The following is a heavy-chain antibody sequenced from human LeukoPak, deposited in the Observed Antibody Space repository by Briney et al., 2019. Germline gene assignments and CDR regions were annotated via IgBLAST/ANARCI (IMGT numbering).Heavy chain of an antibody. V-gene: IGHV7-4-1*02. D-gene: IGHD6-13*01. CDR2: INTNTGNP. CDR3: ARDMSQQLIYYYYMDV. CDR1: GYTFTGYY. Sequence: ASVKVSCKASGYTFTGYYMHWVRQAPGQGLEWMGWINTNTGNPTYAQGFTGRFVFSLDTSVSTAYLQISSLKAEDTAVYYCARDMSQQLIYYYYMDVWGKGTTVTVSS. J-gene: IGHJ6*03.